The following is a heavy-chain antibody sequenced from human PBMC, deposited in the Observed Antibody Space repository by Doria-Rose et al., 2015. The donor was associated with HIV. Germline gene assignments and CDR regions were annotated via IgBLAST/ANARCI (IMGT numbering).Heavy chain of an antibody. V-gene: IGHV2-26*01. CDR2: IFSDDER. CDR1: GVSLSSPGMG. Sequence: SGPVLVKPTETLTLTCTVSGVSLSSPGMGVSWIRQPPGKALEWLSNIFSDDERSYKPSLKSRLTISRCTSKSQVVLTMTDMDPVDTATYYCARIKSSRWYHKYSFDFWGQGTLVIVSA. J-gene: IGHJ4*02. CDR3: ARIKSSRWYHKYSFDF. D-gene: IGHD6-13*01.